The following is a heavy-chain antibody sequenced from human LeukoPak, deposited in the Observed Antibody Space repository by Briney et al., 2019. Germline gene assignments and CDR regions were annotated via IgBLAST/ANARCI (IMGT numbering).Heavy chain of an antibody. CDR2: IYHSGST. Sequence: PSGTLSLTCAVSGGSISSSNWWSWVRQPPGKGLEWIGEIYHSGSTYYNPSLKSRVTISVDTSKNQFSLKLSSVTAADTAVYYCARFLSPFADCGGDCYRYYFDYWGQGTLVTVSS. CDR1: GGSISSSNW. J-gene: IGHJ4*02. D-gene: IGHD2-21*02. V-gene: IGHV4-4*02. CDR3: ARFLSPFADCGGDCYRYYFDY.